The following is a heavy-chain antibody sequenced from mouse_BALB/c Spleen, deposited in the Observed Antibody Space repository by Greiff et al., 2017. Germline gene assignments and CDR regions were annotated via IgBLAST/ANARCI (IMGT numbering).Heavy chain of an antibody. Sequence: EVQGVESGGGLVQPGGSLKLSCAASGFTFSSFGMHWVRQAPEKGLEWVAYISSGSSTIYYADTVKGRFTIARDNPKNTLFLQMTSLRSEDTAMYYCARRTGTRGNYAMDYWGQGTSVTVSS. CDR2: ISSGSSTI. CDR1: GFTFSSFG. J-gene: IGHJ4*01. D-gene: IGHD4-1*01. CDR3: ARRTGTRGNYAMDY. V-gene: IGHV5-17*02.